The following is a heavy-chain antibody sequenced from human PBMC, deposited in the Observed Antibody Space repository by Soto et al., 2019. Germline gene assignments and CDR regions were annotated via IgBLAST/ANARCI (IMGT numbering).Heavy chain of an antibody. Sequence: SVKVSCKASGGSFGKSAINWVRQTPGQGLEWLGGFIPVYRTLNYAQKFQGRVTITADESTGTAYMTLSSMASADTVVYYCATGVIWIGYFTVDSWGQGTRGTVSS. CDR1: GGSFGKSA. CDR3: ATGVIWIGYFTVDS. V-gene: IGHV1-69*13. D-gene: IGHD3-3*01. CDR2: FIPVYRTL. J-gene: IGHJ4*02.